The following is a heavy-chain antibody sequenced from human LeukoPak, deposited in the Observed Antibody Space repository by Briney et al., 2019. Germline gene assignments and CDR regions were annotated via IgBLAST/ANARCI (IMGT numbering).Heavy chain of an antibody. CDR2: INPSDGDT. J-gene: IGHJ3*02. CDR3: AREKIHVFDI. Sequence: GASVKVSCKASGYTFTSYNTQWVRQAPGQGLEWMGIINPSDGDTGYAQKFQGRVTMTRDTSTSTVYMELSSLRSEDTAVYYCAREKIHVFDIWGQGTMVTVSS. V-gene: IGHV1-46*01. CDR1: GYTFTSYN.